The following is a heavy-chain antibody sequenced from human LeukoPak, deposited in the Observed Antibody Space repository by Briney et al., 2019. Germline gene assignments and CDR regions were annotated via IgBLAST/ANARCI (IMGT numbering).Heavy chain of an antibody. V-gene: IGHV3-7*01. J-gene: IGHJ4*02. CDR3: ASLLSGSNQINDY. CDR1: GFTFSSYW. D-gene: IGHD1-26*01. Sequence: GGSLRLSCAASGFTFSSYWMSWVRQAPGKGLEWVANIKQDGSEKYYVDSVKGRFTISGDNAKNSLYLQMNSLRAEDTAVYYCASLLSGSNQINDYWGQGTLVTVSS. CDR2: IKQDGSEK.